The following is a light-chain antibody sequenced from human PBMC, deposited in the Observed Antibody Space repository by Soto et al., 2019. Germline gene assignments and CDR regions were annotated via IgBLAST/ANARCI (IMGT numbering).Light chain of an antibody. CDR1: QGITTY. CDR2: SAT. Sequence: DIQLTQSPSSLSASVGDRVTITCRASQGITTYLAWYQQKPGKVPKILVHSATTLHAGVPARFSGGGSGTRFALTISGIQPEDFACYYCQSYNRAPFTFGGGTKVE. J-gene: IGKJ4*01. CDR3: QSYNRAPFT. V-gene: IGKV1-27*01.